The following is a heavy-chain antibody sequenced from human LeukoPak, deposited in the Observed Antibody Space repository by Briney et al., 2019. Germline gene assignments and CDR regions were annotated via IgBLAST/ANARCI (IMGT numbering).Heavy chain of an antibody. CDR3: AKDLGRYRNNFFDY. D-gene: IGHD1-26*01. CDR2: ISGSGGGT. CDR1: GFTFSSIA. J-gene: IGHJ4*02. V-gene: IGHV3-23*01. Sequence: GGSLRLSCAASGFTFSSIAMSWVREAPDKGLEWVSTISGSGGGTYYADSVKGRFTISRDDSKNTLYLQMNSLRADDTAVYYCAKDLGRYRNNFFDYWGQGNLVTVSS.